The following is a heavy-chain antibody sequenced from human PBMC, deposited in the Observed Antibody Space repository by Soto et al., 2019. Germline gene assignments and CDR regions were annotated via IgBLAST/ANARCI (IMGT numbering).Heavy chain of an antibody. J-gene: IGHJ6*02. Sequence: QAQLVQSGAEVKKPGASVKVSCKASGYTFSSYGISWVRQAPGQGLEWLGWISPYHDDTNYAQKLQGRVTRTTDTCTKTDYMDLRSLRSDDTAVYYCARGGYYDSSGSRNYHYYGMDVWGQGTTVTVSS. V-gene: IGHV1-18*01. CDR3: ARGGYYDSSGSRNYHYYGMDV. D-gene: IGHD3-22*01. CDR1: GYTFSSYG. CDR2: ISPYHDDT.